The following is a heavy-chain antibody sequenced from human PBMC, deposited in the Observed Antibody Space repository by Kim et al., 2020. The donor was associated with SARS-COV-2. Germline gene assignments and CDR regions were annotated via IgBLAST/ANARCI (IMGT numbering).Heavy chain of an antibody. J-gene: IGHJ5*02. Sequence: SPSLKSRLTITKDTSKNQVVLTMTNMDPVDTATYYCAHTAAIGHDNWFDPWGQGTLVTVSS. CDR3: AHTAAIGHDNWFDP. V-gene: IGHV2-5*01. D-gene: IGHD6-25*01.